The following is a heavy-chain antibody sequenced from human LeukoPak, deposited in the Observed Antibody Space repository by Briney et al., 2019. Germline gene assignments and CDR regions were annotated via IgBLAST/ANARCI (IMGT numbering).Heavy chain of an antibody. V-gene: IGHV4-28*01. J-gene: IGHJ1*01. D-gene: IGHD6-25*01. Sequence: SETLSLTCTVSGSSFINTYYWGWVRQSPGKGLEWIGSIHHSGNRFESGSTHYNPSLRSRVTVSADTSKNQFSLTLTSVTAADTAVYFCARNASSGFFNDWGQGILVTVSS. CDR2: IHHSGNRFESGST. CDR3: ARNASSGFFND. CDR1: GSSFINTYY.